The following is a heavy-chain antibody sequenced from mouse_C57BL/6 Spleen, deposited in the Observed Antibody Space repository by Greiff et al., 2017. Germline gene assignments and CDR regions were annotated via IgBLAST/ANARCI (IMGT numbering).Heavy chain of an antibody. D-gene: IGHD1-1*01. Sequence: VQLQQPGAELVKPGASVKLSCKASGYTFTSYWMHWVKQRPGQGLEWIGMIHPNSGSTNYNEKFKSKATLTVDKSSSTAYMQLSSLTSEDSAVYYCASRYYGSSYWYFDVWGTGTTVTVSS. J-gene: IGHJ1*03. CDR1: GYTFTSYW. CDR3: ASRYYGSSYWYFDV. CDR2: IHPNSGST. V-gene: IGHV1-64*01.